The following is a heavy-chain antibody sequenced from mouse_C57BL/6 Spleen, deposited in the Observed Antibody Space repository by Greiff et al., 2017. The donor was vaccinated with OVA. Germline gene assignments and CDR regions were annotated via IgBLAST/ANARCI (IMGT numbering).Heavy chain of an antibody. CDR1: GYAFSSSW. CDR2: IYPGDGDT. V-gene: IGHV1-82*01. CDR3: ARDDGYPHWYFDV. J-gene: IGHJ1*03. Sequence: VKLQESGPELVKPGASVKISCKASGYAFSSSWMNWVKQRPGKGLEWIGRIYPGDGDTNYNGKFKGKATLTADKSSSTAYMQLSSLTSEDSAVYFCARDDGYPHWYFDVWGTGTTVTVSS. D-gene: IGHD2-3*01.